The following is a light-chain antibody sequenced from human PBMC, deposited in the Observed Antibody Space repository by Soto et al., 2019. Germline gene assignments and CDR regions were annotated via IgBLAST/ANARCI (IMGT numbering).Light chain of an antibody. CDR1: QSVSSY. CDR3: QQRSNWIT. Sequence: EIVLTQFPATLSLSPGERATLSCRASQSVSSYLAWYQQKPGQAPRLLIYDASNRATGIPARFSGSGSGTDFTLTISSLEPEDSAVYYCQQRSNWITFGQGTRLEIK. V-gene: IGKV3-11*01. J-gene: IGKJ5*01. CDR2: DAS.